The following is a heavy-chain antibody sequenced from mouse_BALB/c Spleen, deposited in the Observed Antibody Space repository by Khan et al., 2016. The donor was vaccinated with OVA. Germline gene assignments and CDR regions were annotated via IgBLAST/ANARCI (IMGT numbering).Heavy chain of an antibody. D-gene: IGHD2-12*01. J-gene: IGHJ3*01. Sequence: EVELEESGGGLVQPGGSRKLSCAASGYPFSSYGMHWVRQAPGKGLEWVAYIGSDSNSIYYEDKVKGRSTMSRDEPKSSPVLQMTSLRSEDSAVYYCASSRYFSWFASWGQGTLVTVSS. CDR2: IGSDSNSI. CDR3: ASSRYFSWFAS. CDR1: GYPFSSYG. V-gene: IGHV5-17*02.